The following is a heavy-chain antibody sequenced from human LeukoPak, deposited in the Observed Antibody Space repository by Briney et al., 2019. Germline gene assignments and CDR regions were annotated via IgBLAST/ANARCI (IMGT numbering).Heavy chain of an antibody. CDR2: INHSGST. V-gene: IGHV4-34*01. D-gene: IGHD3-3*01. Sequence: SETLSLTCAVYGGSFSGYYWSWIRQPPGKGLEWIGEINHSGSTNYNPSLKSRVTISVDTSKNQFSLKLSSVTAADTAVYYCASVRFLEWLIDYWGQGTLVTVSS. J-gene: IGHJ4*02. CDR3: ASVRFLEWLIDY. CDR1: GGSFSGYY.